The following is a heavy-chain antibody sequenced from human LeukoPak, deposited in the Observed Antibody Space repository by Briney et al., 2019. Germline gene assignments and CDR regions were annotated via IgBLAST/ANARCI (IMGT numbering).Heavy chain of an antibody. CDR1: GFAFSSDS. J-gene: IGHJ4*02. D-gene: IGHD5-18*01. V-gene: IGHV3-23*01. Sequence: GGSLRLSCAASGFAFSSDSMNWVRQAPGKGLEWVSGISGSGGGTYYADSVKGRFTISRDTSKNTLYLQMNSLSAEDTAVYYCAKQRGYNYGGFDYWGQGTLVTVSS. CDR2: ISGSGGGT. CDR3: AKQRGYNYGGFDY.